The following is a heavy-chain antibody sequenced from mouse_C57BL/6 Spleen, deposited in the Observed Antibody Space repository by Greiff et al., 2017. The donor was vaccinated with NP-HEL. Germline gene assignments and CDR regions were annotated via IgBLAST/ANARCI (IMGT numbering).Heavy chain of an antibody. D-gene: IGHD5-1*01. J-gene: IGHJ4*01. V-gene: IGHV1-52*01. CDR3: ARSTPISYAMDY. Sequence: QVQLQQPGAELVRPGSSVKLSCKASGYTFTSYWMHWVKQRPIQGLEWIGNIDPSDSETHYNQKFKDKATLTVDKSSSTAYMQLSSLTSEDSAVYYCARSTPISYAMDYWGQGTSVTVSS. CDR1: GYTFTSYW. CDR2: IDPSDSET.